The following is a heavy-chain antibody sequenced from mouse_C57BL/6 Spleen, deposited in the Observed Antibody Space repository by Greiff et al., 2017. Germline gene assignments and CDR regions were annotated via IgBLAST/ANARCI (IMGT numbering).Heavy chain of an antibody. CDR1: GFSLTSYG. CDR3: ARHGYYGSSYDARDY. J-gene: IGHJ4*01. V-gene: IGHV2-6-1*01. Sequence: VQLQQSGPGLVAPSQSLSITCTVSGFSLTSYGVHWVRQPPGKGLEWLVVIWSDGSTTYNSALKSSLSISKDNSKSQVFLKMNSLQTDDTAMYYCARHGYYGSSYDARDYWGQGTSVTVSS. D-gene: IGHD1-1*01. CDR2: IWSDGST.